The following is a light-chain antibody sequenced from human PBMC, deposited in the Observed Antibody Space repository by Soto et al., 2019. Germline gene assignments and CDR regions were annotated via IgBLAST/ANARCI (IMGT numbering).Light chain of an antibody. V-gene: IGKV3-20*01. J-gene: IGKJ2*01. Sequence: EIVLTQSPGTMSLSPGERATLSCRASQSVRSSFFAGYQQKPGQAPRLLIYDVSVRATGIPDRFSGSGSGTDFTLTINSLVPEDFAVNYCQQYENSVMYTFGQGTKLEIK. CDR1: QSVRSSF. CDR2: DVS. CDR3: QQYENSVMYT.